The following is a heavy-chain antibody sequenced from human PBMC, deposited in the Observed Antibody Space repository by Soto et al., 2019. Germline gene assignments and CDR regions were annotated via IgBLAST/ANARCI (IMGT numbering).Heavy chain of an antibody. CDR2: IIPIFGTA. J-gene: IGHJ6*02. V-gene: IGHV1-69*13. CDR1: GGTFSSYA. CDR3: ARAMVRGVTPSYYYYYGMEV. D-gene: IGHD3-10*01. Sequence: GASVKVSCKASGGTFSSYAISWVRQAPGQGLEWMGGIIPIFGTANYAQKFQGRVTITADESTSTAYMELSSLRSEDTAVYYCARAMVRGVTPSYYYYYGMEVWGQGTTVTVSS.